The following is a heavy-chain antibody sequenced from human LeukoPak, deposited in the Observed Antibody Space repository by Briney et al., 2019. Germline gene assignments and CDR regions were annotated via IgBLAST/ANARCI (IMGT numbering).Heavy chain of an antibody. D-gene: IGHD2-21*01. V-gene: IGHV3-23*01. CDR2: ISGSGGST. Sequence: PGGSLRLSCAASGFTFSSYAMSWVRQAPGKGLEWVSAISGSGGSTYYADSVKGRFTISRDNSKNTLYLQMNSLRAEDTAVYYCARDGPVYSLGDYYYGMDVWGQGTTVTVSS. CDR1: GFTFSSYA. J-gene: IGHJ6*02. CDR3: ARDGPVYSLGDYYYGMDV.